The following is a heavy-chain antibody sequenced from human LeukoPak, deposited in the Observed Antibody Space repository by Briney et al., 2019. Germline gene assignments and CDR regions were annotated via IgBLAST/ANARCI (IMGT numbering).Heavy chain of an antibody. D-gene: IGHD3-3*01. J-gene: IGHJ5*02. CDR3: ARSVLRFLEWNH. CDR2: IYYSGST. Sequence: SETLSLTCTVSGGSISSSSYYWGWIRQPPGKGLEWIGSIYYSGSTYYNPSLKSRVTITVDTSKNQFSLKLSSVTAADTAVYYCARSVLRFLEWNHWGQGTLVTVSS. CDR1: GGSISSSSYY. V-gene: IGHV4-39*01.